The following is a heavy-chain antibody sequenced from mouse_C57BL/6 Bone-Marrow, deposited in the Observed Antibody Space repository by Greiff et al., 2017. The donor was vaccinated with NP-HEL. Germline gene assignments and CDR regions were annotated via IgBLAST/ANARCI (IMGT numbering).Heavy chain of an antibody. CDR3: TRSHYDGDYYAMDY. D-gene: IGHD2-3*01. V-gene: IGHV1-15*01. Sequence: VQLQQSGAELVRPGASVTLSCKASGYTFTDYEMHWVKQTPVHGLEWIGAIDPETGGTAYNQKFKGKAILTADKSSSTAYMELRSLTSEYSAVYYCTRSHYDGDYYAMDYWGQGTSVTVSS. J-gene: IGHJ4*01. CDR2: IDPETGGT. CDR1: GYTFTDYE.